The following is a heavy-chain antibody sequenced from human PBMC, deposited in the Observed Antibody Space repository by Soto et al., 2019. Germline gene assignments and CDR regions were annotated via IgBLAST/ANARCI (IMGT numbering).Heavy chain of an antibody. Sequence: QVQLVESGGGVVQPGRSLRLSCAASGFTFSTYGMHWVRQAPGKGLEWVAAISYDGSNEYYVDSVKGRFTISRDNSKNTLYLQMSSLRAEDTAVYYCAKGDTTVAPFAQWGQGTLVTVSS. CDR2: ISYDGSNE. V-gene: IGHV3-30*18. J-gene: IGHJ4*02. CDR1: GFTFSTYG. CDR3: AKGDTTVAPFAQ. D-gene: IGHD4-17*01.